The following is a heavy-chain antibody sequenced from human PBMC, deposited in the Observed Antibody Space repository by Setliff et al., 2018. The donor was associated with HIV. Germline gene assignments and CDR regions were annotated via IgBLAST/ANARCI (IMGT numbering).Heavy chain of an antibody. J-gene: IGHJ5*02. D-gene: IGHD3-22*01. CDR2: IYYSGST. CDR3: ARGFGDYYDSSGYYYSAPWGFWFDP. Sequence: ETLSLTCTVSGGSISSYYWSWIRQPPGKGLEWIGYIYYSGSTNYNPSLKSRVTISVDTSKNQFSLKLSSVTAADTAVYYCARGFGDYYDSSGYYYSAPWGFWFDPWGQGTLVTVSS. CDR1: GGSISSYY. V-gene: IGHV4-59*01.